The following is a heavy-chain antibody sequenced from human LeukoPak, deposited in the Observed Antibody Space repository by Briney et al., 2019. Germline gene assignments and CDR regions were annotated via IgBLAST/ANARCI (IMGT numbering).Heavy chain of an antibody. D-gene: IGHD6-13*01. CDR1: GFTFSSYW. J-gene: IGHJ4*02. CDR2: INSDGSST. Sequence: GGSLRLSCAASGFTFSSYWMHWVRQAPGKGLVWVSRINSDGSSTSYADSVKGRFTISRDNAKNTLYLQMNSLRAEDTAVYYCARDGEPGIAAAGLDYWGQGALVTVSS. CDR3: ARDGEPGIAAAGLDY. V-gene: IGHV3-74*01.